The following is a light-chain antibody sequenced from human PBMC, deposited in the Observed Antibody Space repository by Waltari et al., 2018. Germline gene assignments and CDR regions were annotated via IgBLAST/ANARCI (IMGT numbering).Light chain of an antibody. V-gene: IGKV4-1*01. CDR3: QQYYSSPFT. CDR1: RSVLFSSNNRNY. J-gene: IGKJ3*01. CDR2: WAS. Sequence: DIVMTQSPDSLAVSLGERATLHCKPIRSVLFSSNNRNYLAWYQQKPGQSPKLVLYWASTRESGVPDRFSGSGSATDFTLTISSLQAEDVAVYYCQQYYSSPFTFGPGTKLEIK.